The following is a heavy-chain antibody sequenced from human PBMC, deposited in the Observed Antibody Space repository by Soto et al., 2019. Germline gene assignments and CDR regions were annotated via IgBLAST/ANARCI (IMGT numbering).Heavy chain of an antibody. J-gene: IGHJ4*02. CDR3: VHDFFGMND. V-gene: IGHV3-72*01. D-gene: IGHD3-3*01. CDR1: GFSFTDDY. CDR2: SRNKANTYST. Sequence: PVGSLRLSCAASGFSFTDDYMDWVRQTPGKGLGWVGRSRNKANTYSTEYAASVKGRFSISRDNSKNSLYLQMNSLKTEDTATYYCVHDFFGMNDWGRGTLVTVSS.